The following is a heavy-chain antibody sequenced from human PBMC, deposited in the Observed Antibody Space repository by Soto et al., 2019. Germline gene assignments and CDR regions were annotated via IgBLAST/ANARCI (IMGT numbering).Heavy chain of an antibody. V-gene: IGHV4-31*03. J-gene: IGHJ2*01. CDR2: IYYSGST. CDR1: GGSISSGGYY. D-gene: IGHD3-3*01. Sequence: QVQLQESGPGLVKPSQTLSLTCTVSGGSISSGGYYWSWIRQHPGKGLEWIGYIYYSGSTYYNPSVASRVTISVDTSKNQFSLKLRSVPAADTAVYYCARSITIFGVVIIAEMGDWYFDLWGRGTLVTVSS. CDR3: ARSITIFGVVIIAEMGDWYFDL.